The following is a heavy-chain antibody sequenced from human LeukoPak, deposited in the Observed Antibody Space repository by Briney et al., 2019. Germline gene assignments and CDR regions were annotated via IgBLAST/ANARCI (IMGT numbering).Heavy chain of an antibody. J-gene: IGHJ3*02. CDR2: INPNSGGT. CDR3: ARSPRGSGQWGAFDI. Sequence: ASVKVSCKASGYTSTGYYMHWVRQAPGQGLEWMGWINPNSGGTNYAQKFQGRVTMTRDTSISTAYMELSRLRSDDTAVYYCARSPRGSGQWGAFDIWGQGTMVTVSS. D-gene: IGHD3-10*01. V-gene: IGHV1-2*02. CDR1: GYTSTGYY.